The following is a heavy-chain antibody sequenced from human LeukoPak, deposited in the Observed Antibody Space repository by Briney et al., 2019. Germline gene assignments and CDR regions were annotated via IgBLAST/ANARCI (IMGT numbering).Heavy chain of an antibody. Sequence: GGSLRLSCAASGFTFDDYTMHWVRQAPGKGLEWVSLISWDGGSTYYADSVKGRFTISRDNAKNTLYLQMNSLRAEDTAVYYCATFEYSSSSSDYWGQGTLVTVSS. CDR1: GFTFDDYT. CDR2: ISWDGGST. J-gene: IGHJ4*02. D-gene: IGHD6-6*01. CDR3: ATFEYSSSSSDY. V-gene: IGHV3-43*01.